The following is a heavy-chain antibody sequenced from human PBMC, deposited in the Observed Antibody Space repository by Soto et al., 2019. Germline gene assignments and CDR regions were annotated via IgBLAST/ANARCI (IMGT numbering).Heavy chain of an antibody. J-gene: IGHJ5*02. V-gene: IGHV6-1*01. D-gene: IGHD6-13*01. CDR2: TYYRSKWYI. CDR1: GDSVSTNSAA. Sequence: SQTLSLTCAISGDSVSTNSAAWNWIRQSPSRGLEWLGRTYYRSKWYIDYAVSVKSRIAITKDTSKNQVVLTMTNMDPVDTATYYCAHNRLWSLSEEQQLVPWFDPWGQGTLVTVSS. CDR3: AHNRLWSLSEEQQLVPWFDP.